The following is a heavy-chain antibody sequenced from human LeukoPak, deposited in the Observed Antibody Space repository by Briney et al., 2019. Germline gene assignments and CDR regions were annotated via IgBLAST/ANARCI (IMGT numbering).Heavy chain of an antibody. V-gene: IGHV3-30*18. CDR3: AKGGWATQQHLDC. CDR2: ISYDGSNK. D-gene: IGHD2-15*01. J-gene: IGHJ4*02. CDR1: GFTLSSYG. Sequence: GGSLRLSCAASGFTLSSYGMHWVRQAPGKGLEWVAVISYDGSNKYYADSVKGRFTISRDNSKNTLYVQMNSLRAEDTAVYYCAKGGWATQQHLDCWGQGTLVTVSS.